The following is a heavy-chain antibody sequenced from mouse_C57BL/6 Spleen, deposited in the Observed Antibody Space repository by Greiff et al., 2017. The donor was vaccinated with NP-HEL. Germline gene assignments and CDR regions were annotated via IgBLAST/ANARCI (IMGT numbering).Heavy chain of an antibody. CDR2: IDPSDSYT. CDR1: GYTFTSYW. V-gene: IGHV1-59*01. D-gene: IGHD2-5*01. CDR3: ARRDSNYSYYAMDY. Sequence: QVQLQQPGAELVRPGTSVKLSCKASGYTFTSYWMHWVKQRPGQGLEWIGVIDPSDSYTNYNQKFKGKATLTVDTSSSTAYMQLSSLTSEYSAVDYCARRDSNYSYYAMDYWGQGTSVTVSS. J-gene: IGHJ4*01.